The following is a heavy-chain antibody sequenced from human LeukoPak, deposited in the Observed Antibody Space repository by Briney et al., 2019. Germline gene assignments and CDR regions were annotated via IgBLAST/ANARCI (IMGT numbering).Heavy chain of an antibody. D-gene: IGHD3-3*01. CDR3: ATWRTAKSGFDY. V-gene: IGHV4-39*01. Sequence: SETLSFTCTVSGGSISNNNYYWARIRQPPGKGLECIGSIYYSGTPYYNTSLKSRFTLSVDTTKNQFALRLISVTAADAAEYYCATWRTAKSGFDYWGQGTLVTVSS. J-gene: IGHJ4*02. CDR2: IYYSGTP. CDR1: GGSISNNNYY.